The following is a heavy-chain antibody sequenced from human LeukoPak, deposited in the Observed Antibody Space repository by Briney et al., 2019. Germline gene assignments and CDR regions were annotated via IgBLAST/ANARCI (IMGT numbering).Heavy chain of an antibody. V-gene: IGHV3-11*01. Sequence: GGSLRHSCAASGFTFSNHYMSWIRQAPGKGLEWVSYITSSDSGGFYADSVKGRFTISRDNAKNSLYLQMNSLRVEDTAVYYCARDGDTTSKVDYLGQGTLVTVSS. CDR2: ITSSDSGG. CDR3: ARDGDTTSKVDY. J-gene: IGHJ4*02. D-gene: IGHD4-11*01. CDR1: GFTFSNHY.